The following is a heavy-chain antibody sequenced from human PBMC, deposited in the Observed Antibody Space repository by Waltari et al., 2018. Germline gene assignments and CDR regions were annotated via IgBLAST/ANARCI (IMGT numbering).Heavy chain of an antibody. V-gene: IGHV4-39*01. CDR2: IYYSGST. CDR1: GGSISSSSYY. J-gene: IGHJ4*02. CDR3: ARHGPKELVHWHYFDY. D-gene: IGHD6-6*01. Sequence: QLQLQESGPGLVKPSETLSLTCTVSGGSISSSSYYWGWIRQPPGKGLEWIGSIYYSGSTYYNPSLKSRVTISVDTSKNQFSLKLSSVTAADTAVYYCARHGPKELVHWHYFDYWGQGTLVTVSS.